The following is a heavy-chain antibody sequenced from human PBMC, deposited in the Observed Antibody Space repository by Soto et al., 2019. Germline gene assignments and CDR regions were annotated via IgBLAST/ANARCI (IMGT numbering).Heavy chain of an antibody. D-gene: IGHD2-2*02. CDR1: GYTFTSYC. CDR2: ISAYNGNT. J-gene: IGHJ6*02. Sequence: VSCKASGYTFTSYCISWVRQAPGQGLEWMGWISAYNGNTNYAQKLQGRVTMTTDTSTSTAYMELRSLRSDDTAVYYCARVGYXSSTSCYTGYYYYGMDVWGQGTTVTVSS. CDR3: ARVGYXSSTSCYTGYYYYGMDV. V-gene: IGHV1-18*04.